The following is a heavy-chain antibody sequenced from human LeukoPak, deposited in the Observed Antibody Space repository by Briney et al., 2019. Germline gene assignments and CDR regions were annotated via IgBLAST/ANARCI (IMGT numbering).Heavy chain of an antibody. D-gene: IGHD6-13*01. J-gene: IGHJ3*01. Sequence: ASVKVSCKASGRLFTSYGIAWVRQAPGEGLEWLGWISNFDGDTKVAENLQGRVTLTTDSSTSTAYMVLTNLKFDDTAVYYCVRARGCSNCVLTDGFDSWGQGTKVTVSS. CDR1: GRLFTSYG. V-gene: IGHV1-18*01. CDR2: ISNFDGDT. CDR3: VRARGCSNCVLTDGFDS.